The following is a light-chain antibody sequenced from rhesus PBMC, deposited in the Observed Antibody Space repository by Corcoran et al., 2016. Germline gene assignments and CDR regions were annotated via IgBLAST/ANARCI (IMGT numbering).Light chain of an antibody. CDR2: KAS. Sequence: DIQMTQSPSSLSASVGDRVTITFRASENVNNSLHLYQQKPGKAPKLLIYKASTLQSGVPSRFSGSGSGTDFTLTSSSLQPEDCATYYCQHSYGTPFTFGPGTKLDIK. CDR3: QHSYGTPFT. CDR1: ENVNNS. J-gene: IGKJ3*01. V-gene: IGKV1-74*01.